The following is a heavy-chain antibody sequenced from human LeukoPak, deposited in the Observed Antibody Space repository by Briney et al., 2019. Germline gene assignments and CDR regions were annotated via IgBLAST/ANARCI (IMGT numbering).Heavy chain of an antibody. V-gene: IGHV4-39*07. D-gene: IGHD3-3*01. J-gene: IGHJ3*02. CDR1: GGSISSSSYY. CDR2: IYYSGST. CDR3: ARDPSRWRSLLRPNAFDI. Sequence: SETLSLTCTVSGGSISSSSYYWGWIRQPPGKGLEWIGSIYYSGSTYYNPSLKSRVTISVDTSKNQFSLKLSSVTAADTAVYYCARDPSRWRSLLRPNAFDIWGQGTMVTVSS.